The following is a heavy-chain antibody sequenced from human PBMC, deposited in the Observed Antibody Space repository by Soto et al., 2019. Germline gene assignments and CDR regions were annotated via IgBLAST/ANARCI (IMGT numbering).Heavy chain of an antibody. D-gene: IGHD2-2*01. CDR3: ARDLRAGCSTNPCHPPDY. V-gene: IGHV3-23*01. J-gene: IGHJ4*02. Sequence: EVQLLESGGGLVQPGGSLRLSCAASGFTFSSYAMSWVRQAPGKGLEWVSVISGSAGSTYYADSVKGRFTISRDNSKNTLFLQMNSLRADDTAVYYCARDLRAGCSTNPCHPPDYWGQGTLVTVSS. CDR2: ISGSAGST. CDR1: GFTFSSYA.